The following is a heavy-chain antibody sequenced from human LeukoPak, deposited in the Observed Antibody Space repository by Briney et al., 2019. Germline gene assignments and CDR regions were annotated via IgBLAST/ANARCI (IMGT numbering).Heavy chain of an antibody. CDR2: ISDDGSNT. J-gene: IGHJ3*02. Sequence: GGSLRLSCAASGFSSSNSAMHWVRQAPGKGLEWVALISDDGSNTIYADSVKGRFSISRDNSKNTVYLQMNTLRAEDTAVYYCAREPRDYGNTPGEHLVMDIWGQGTMVTVSS. D-gene: IGHD4-11*01. CDR1: GFSSSNSA. V-gene: IGHV3-30*03. CDR3: AREPRDYGNTPGEHLVMDI.